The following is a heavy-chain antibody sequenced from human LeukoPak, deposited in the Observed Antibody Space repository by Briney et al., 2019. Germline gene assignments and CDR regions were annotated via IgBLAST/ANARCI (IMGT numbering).Heavy chain of an antibody. CDR3: AKDRAITMVRGVIMGNWFDP. CDR1: GFTFSSYW. CDR2: INSDGSRT. J-gene: IGHJ5*02. D-gene: IGHD3-10*01. Sequence: HPGGSLRLSCAASGFTFSSYWMHWVRQAPGKGLVWVSRINSDGSRTTYADSVKGRFTISRDNSKNTLYLQMNSLRAEDTAVYYCAKDRAITMVRGVIMGNWFDPWGQGTLVTVSS. V-gene: IGHV3-74*01.